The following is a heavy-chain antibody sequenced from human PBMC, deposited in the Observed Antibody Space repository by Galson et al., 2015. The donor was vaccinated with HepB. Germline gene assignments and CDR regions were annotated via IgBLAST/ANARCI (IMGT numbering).Heavy chain of an antibody. CDR2: TYYRSKWYS. CDR1: GDSVSSNNAA. D-gene: IGHD2-2*01. J-gene: IGHJ4*02. Sequence: CAISGDSVSSNNAAWIWIRQSPSGGLEWLGRTYYRSKWYSNYAVSMRGRITISPDTAKNQFYLQLNSVTPEDTAVYFCARAAGRTSISTDFGTIWTHFDYWGQGTLVTVSS. CDR3: ARAAGRTSISTDFGTIWTHFDY. V-gene: IGHV6-1*01.